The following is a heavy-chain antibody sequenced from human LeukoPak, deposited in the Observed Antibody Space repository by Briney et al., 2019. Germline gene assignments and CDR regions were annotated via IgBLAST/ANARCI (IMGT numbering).Heavy chain of an antibody. CDR2: IYHSGTT. Sequence: PSETLALTFAVSGDSITIHKWWSWVRQSPGKGLEWIGEIYHSGTTNYSPSLTSRVTISVDKSQNQLSLRLPSVPAADTAVHFCASCLFDYSYFDQWGQGPLVPVPS. V-gene: IGHV4-4*02. J-gene: IGHJ4*02. CDR1: GDSITIHKW. CDR3: ASCLFDYSYFDQ. D-gene: IGHD2-21*01.